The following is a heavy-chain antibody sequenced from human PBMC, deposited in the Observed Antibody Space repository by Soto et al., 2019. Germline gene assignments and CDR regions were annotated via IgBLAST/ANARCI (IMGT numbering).Heavy chain of an antibody. J-gene: IGHJ5*02. CDR3: ARQGGEYSGAWFWFDP. Sequence: SETLSLTCTVSGGSISSYYWSWIRQPPGKGLEWIGYVFYNGNTNYNPSLKGRVTISIDTSQNQFSLRLSSVTAADTAVYYCARQGGEYSGAWFWFDPWGHGTPVTVSS. V-gene: IGHV4-59*08. CDR2: VFYNGNT. D-gene: IGHD6-6*01. CDR1: GGSISSYY.